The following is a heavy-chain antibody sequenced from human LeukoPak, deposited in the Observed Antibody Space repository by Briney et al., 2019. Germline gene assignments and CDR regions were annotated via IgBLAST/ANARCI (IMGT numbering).Heavy chain of an antibody. D-gene: IGHD3-3*01. J-gene: IGHJ4*02. Sequence: PSETLSLTCTVSGGSISSGGYYWSWIRQHPGKSLEWIGYIYYSGSTYYNPSLKSRVTISVDTSKNQFSLKLSSVTAADTAVYYCARASFQFFGVVTVYYFDYWGQGTLVTVSS. CDR3: ARASFQFFGVVTVYYFDY. CDR2: IYYSGST. V-gene: IGHV4-31*03. CDR1: GGSISSGGYY.